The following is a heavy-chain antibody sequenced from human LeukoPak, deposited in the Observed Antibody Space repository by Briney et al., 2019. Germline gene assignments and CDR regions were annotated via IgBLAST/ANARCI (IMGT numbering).Heavy chain of an antibody. D-gene: IGHD1-26*01. CDR1: GYTFLSYE. J-gene: IGHJ4*02. CDR2: VNPNSGNT. V-gene: IGHV1-8*01. CDR3: ARATSGSHAEDY. Sequence: GASVKVPCKASGYTFLSYEIHWVRQATGQGLEWMGWVNPNSGNTNYAQRFQGRVTMTRDTSTSTVYMELSSLRSEDTAVYYCARATSGSHAEDYWGQGTLVTVSS.